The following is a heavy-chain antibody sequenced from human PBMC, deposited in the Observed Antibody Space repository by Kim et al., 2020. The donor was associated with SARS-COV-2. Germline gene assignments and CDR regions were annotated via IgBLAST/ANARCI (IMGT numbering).Heavy chain of an antibody. V-gene: IGHV3-30*01. Sequence: ADSGTGRFTISRDNSKNTLYLQMNSLRAEDTAVYYCARAGRGSYYYGMDVWGQGTTVTVSS. J-gene: IGHJ6*02. CDR3: ARAGRGSYYYGMDV. D-gene: IGHD1-26*01.